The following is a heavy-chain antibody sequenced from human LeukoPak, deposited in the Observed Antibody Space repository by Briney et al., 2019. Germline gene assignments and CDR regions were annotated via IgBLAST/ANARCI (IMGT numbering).Heavy chain of an antibody. CDR2: INPNSGGT. D-gene: IGHD6-13*01. J-gene: IGHJ6*02. V-gene: IGHV1-2*02. CDR3: ARAKTIAAAGTNYYYYYGMDV. CDR1: GYTFTGYY. Sequence: ASVSVSCTASGYTFTGYYMHWVRQAPGQGVEWMGWINPNSGGTNYAQKFQGRVTMTRDTSISTAYMELSRLRSEDTAVYYCARAKTIAAAGTNYYYYYGMDVWGQGTTVTVSS.